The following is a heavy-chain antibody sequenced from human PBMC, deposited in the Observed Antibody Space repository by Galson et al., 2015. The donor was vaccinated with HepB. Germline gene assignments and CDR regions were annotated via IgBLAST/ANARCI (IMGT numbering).Heavy chain of an antibody. V-gene: IGHV3-48*02. D-gene: IGHD1-1*01. J-gene: IGHJ2*01. Sequence: LRLSCAASGFIFSTYTFNWVRRAPGKDLEWISYISSTGTTIYYADSVKGRFTISRDNAENSLSLQMSSLRDEDTAVYYCVRVAIGTTIFRGYWYFDLWGRGTLVTVSS. CDR2: ISSTGTTI. CDR1: GFIFSTYT. CDR3: VRVAIGTTIFRGYWYFDL.